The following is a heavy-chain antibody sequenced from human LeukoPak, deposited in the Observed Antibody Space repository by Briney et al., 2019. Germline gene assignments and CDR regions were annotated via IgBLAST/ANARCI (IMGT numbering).Heavy chain of an antibody. Sequence: GGSLRLSCAASGFTFSSYWMHWVRQVPGKGLVWVSRINTDGSSTTYADSVKGRFTISRDNAKNTLYLQMNSLRAEDTAVYYCAKGEEVAGDFDYWGQGTLVTVSS. D-gene: IGHD3-16*01. V-gene: IGHV3-74*01. CDR1: GFTFSSYW. CDR2: INTDGSST. CDR3: AKGEEVAGDFDY. J-gene: IGHJ4*02.